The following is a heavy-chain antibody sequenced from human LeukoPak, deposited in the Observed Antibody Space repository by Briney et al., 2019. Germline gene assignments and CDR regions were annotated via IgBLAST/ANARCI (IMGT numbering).Heavy chain of an antibody. J-gene: IGHJ4*02. V-gene: IGHV1-18*01. CDR3: ARDRGSSSLSTPFDY. D-gene: IGHD6-13*01. Sequence: ASVKVSCKASGYTFTSYGISWVRQAPGQGLEWMGWISAYNGNTNYAQKLQGRVTMTTDTSTSTAYMELRSLRSDDTAVYYCARDRGSSSLSTPFDYWGQGTLVTVSS. CDR1: GYTFTSYG. CDR2: ISAYNGNT.